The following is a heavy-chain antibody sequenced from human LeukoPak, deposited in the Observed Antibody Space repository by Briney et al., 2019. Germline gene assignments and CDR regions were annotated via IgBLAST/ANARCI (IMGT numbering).Heavy chain of an antibody. CDR3: ARDRDFPRDCFDS. D-gene: IGHD2-21*02. CDR2: INAAGDGT. J-gene: IGHJ4*02. CDR1: GFTFSNYA. Sequence: GGSLRLSCAASGFTFSNYALSWVRQPPGKGLEWVAAINAAGDGTWYPDSVKGRFTISRDRSKNTVYLQMNSLRVEDTALYYCARDRDFPRDCFDSWGQGTLVTVAS. V-gene: IGHV3-23*01.